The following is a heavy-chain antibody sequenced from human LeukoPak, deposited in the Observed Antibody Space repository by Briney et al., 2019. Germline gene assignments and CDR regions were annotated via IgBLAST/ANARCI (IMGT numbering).Heavy chain of an antibody. CDR3: ARDGGLNTTFDY. CDR2: TKPDGSAQ. V-gene: IGHV3-7*01. J-gene: IGHJ4*02. CDR1: GFTFRNYW. Sequence: GGSLRLSCAASGFTFRNYWMGWVRQAPGKGLEWLANTKPDGSAQYYADSVRRRLTTSRDNANNFLYLQMNRLRAEDTAVYYRARDGGLNTTFDYWGQGTLVTVSS. D-gene: IGHD2-15*01.